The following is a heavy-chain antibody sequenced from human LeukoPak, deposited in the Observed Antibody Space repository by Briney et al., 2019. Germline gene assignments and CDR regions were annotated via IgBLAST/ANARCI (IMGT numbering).Heavy chain of an antibody. V-gene: IGHV3-23*01. CDR3: AKPVSGGLAVTADWFHP. CDR1: GFAFSFYA. J-gene: IGHJ5*01. CDR2: INANSGTT. Sequence: PWGSLILSCAASGFAFSFYAMSWLRQPPGKGLEWVSTINANSGTTSYAASVIGRFTISRDNSKNTLYLQVNTLRADDTATYYCAKPVSGGLAVTADWFHPWGQGTPVVDSS. D-gene: IGHD6-19*01.